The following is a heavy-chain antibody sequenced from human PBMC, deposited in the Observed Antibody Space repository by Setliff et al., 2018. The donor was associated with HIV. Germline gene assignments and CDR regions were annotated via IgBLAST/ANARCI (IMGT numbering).Heavy chain of an antibody. CDR3: VRPSFGIGGGSMFDS. CDR2: ILDGRVT. V-gene: IGHV4-39*01. CDR1: GDSITSGHFY. Sequence: SETLSLTCTVSGDSITSGHFYWGWIRQAPGKGLEWIGNILDGRVTFFNPSLRGRVTISVDASKNQVSLNLRSVTAADSAMYYCVRPSFGIGGGSMFDSWGQGIVVTVSS. D-gene: IGHD3-3*01. J-gene: IGHJ4*02.